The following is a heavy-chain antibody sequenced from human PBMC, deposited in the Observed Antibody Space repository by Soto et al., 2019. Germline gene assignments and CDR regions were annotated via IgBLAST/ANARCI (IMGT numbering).Heavy chain of an antibody. J-gene: IGHJ4*02. Sequence: SETLSLTCTVSGGSVSNSNYYWGWIRQSPGKGLEWIGSVYYRGRSYSKSSIKSRVTISVDTSKNQFSLNLNSVTASDTAVYYCVSQRTSVLTQAYFDYWGPGALVTVSS. CDR2: VYYRGRS. D-gene: IGHD2-8*01. CDR1: GGSVSNSNYY. CDR3: VSQRTSVLTQAYFDY. V-gene: IGHV4-39*01.